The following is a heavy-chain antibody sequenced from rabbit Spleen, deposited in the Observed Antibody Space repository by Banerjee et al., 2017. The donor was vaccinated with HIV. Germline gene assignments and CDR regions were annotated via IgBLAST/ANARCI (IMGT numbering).Heavy chain of an antibody. J-gene: IGHJ4*01. Sequence: QSLEESGGGLVQPGGSLTLSCKASGFSFSDRDVMCWVRQAPGKGLEWIACINTATGKAVYASWAKGRFTISKTSSNTVTLQMTSLTAADTATCFCARDLVGVIGWNFNLWGPGTLVTVS. CDR1: GFSFSDRDV. V-gene: IGHV1S40*01. CDR2: INTATGKA. CDR3: ARDLVGVIGWNFNL. D-gene: IGHD1-1*01.